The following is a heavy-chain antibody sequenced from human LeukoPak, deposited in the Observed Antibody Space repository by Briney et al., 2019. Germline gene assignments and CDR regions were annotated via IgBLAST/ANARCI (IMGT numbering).Heavy chain of an antibody. V-gene: IGHV3-33*06. CDR3: AKDPNPFYDFWSGYK. D-gene: IGHD3-3*01. Sequence: TGGSLRLSCAASGFTFSSYGMHWVRQAPGKGLEWVAVIWYDGSNKYYADSVKGRFTISRDNSKNTLYLQMNSLRGEDTAVYYCAKDPNPFYDFWSGYKWGQGTLVTVSS. CDR1: GFTFSSYG. CDR2: IWYDGSNK. J-gene: IGHJ4*02.